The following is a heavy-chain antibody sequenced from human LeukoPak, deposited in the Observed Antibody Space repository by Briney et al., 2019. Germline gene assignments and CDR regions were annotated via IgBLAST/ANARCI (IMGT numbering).Heavy chain of an antibody. Sequence: SETLSLTCTVSGASISSYYYTWIRQTAGRGLEWIGRLYISGSTDYNPSLKSRVTISVDTSNNQFSLNLNSVTAADTAVYYCARLIGSTTGTTYFGYYFDYWGQGTLVTVSS. CDR3: ARLIGSTTGTTYFGYYFDY. CDR2: LYISGST. J-gene: IGHJ4*02. D-gene: IGHD1-7*01. CDR1: GASISSYY. V-gene: IGHV4-4*07.